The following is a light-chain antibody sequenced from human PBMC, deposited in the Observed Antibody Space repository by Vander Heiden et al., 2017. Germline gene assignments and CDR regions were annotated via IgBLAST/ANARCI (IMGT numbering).Light chain of an antibody. CDR1: QSIRTY. Sequence: EIVLTQSPATLSLSPGARATLSCRASQSIRTYLGWYQQKPGQAPRLLIYDASKRATGIPGRFSGSGSGTDFTRTITSLEPEDSAVYDCQQRGDWPLTLGGGTKVEIK. CDR2: DAS. CDR3: QQRGDWPLT. J-gene: IGKJ4*02. V-gene: IGKV3-11*01.